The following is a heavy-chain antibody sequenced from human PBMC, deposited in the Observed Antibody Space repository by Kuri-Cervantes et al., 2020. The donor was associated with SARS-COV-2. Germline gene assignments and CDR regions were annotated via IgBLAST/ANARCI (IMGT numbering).Heavy chain of an antibody. Sequence: GGSLRLSCAASGFTFSSYSMNWVRRAPGKGLEWVASISHASVYIRYADSVKGRLTISRDNAKNSLFLQMDSLRAEDTAVYYCARDSTVAGTGFDYWGRGTLVTVSS. CDR1: GFTFSSYS. D-gene: IGHD6-19*01. CDR3: ARDSTVAGTGFDY. J-gene: IGHJ4*02. V-gene: IGHV3-21*01. CDR2: ISHASVYI.